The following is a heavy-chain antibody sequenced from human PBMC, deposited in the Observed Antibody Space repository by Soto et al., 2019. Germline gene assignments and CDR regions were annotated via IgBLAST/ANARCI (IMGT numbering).Heavy chain of an antibody. V-gene: IGHV3-30-3*01. D-gene: IGHD3-3*01. CDR2: ISYDGSNK. CDR1: GFTFSSYA. Sequence: PGGSLRLSCAASGFTFSSYAMHWVRQAPGKGLEWVAVISYDGSNKYYADSVKGRFTISRDNSKNTLYLQMNSLRAEDTAVYYCARDSSFWSGYPRLSYGMDVWGQGTTVTVSS. CDR3: ARDSSFWSGYPRLSYGMDV. J-gene: IGHJ6*02.